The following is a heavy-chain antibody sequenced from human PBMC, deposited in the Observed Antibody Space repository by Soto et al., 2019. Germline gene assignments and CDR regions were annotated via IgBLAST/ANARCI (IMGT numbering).Heavy chain of an antibody. CDR1: GFTFSNYE. CDR2: ISISGSTK. D-gene: IGHD3-22*01. J-gene: IGHJ4*02. V-gene: IGHV3-48*03. CDR3: ARDLYDSSGYCPFDY. Sequence: GGSLRLSCAASGFTFSNYEMHWVRQAPGKGLEWVSYISISGSTKYHAGSVKGRFTISRDNAKKSLYLQMNSLRAEDTAVYYCARDLYDSSGYCPFDYWGQGTLVTVSS.